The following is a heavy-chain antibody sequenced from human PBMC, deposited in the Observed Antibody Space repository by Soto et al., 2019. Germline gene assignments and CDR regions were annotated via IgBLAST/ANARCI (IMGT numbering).Heavy chain of an antibody. CDR1: GFSLSNARMG. CDR2: IFSNDEK. V-gene: IGHV2-26*01. J-gene: IGHJ6*02. D-gene: IGHD2-2*02. CDR3: ARIRLLVPAAIEYYYYGMDV. Sequence: QVTLKESGPVLVKPTETLTLTCTVSGFSLSNARMGVSWIRQPPGKALEWLAHIFSNDEKSYSTSLKSRLTISKDTSKSQVVLTMTNMDPVDTATYYCARIRLLVPAAIEYYYYGMDVWGQGTMVTVSS.